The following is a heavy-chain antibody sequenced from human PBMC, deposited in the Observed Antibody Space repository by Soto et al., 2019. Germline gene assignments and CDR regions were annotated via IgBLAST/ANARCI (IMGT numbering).Heavy chain of an antibody. CDR3: ARASRVGGSSWYLSDY. D-gene: IGHD6-13*01. J-gene: IGHJ4*02. Sequence: ASVKVSCKASGYTFTGYYMHWVRQAPGQGLEWMGWINPNSGGTNYAQKFQGWVTTTRDTSISTAYMELSRLRSDDTAVYYCARASRVGGSSWYLSDYWGQGTLVTGSS. V-gene: IGHV1-2*04. CDR2: INPNSGGT. CDR1: GYTFTGYY.